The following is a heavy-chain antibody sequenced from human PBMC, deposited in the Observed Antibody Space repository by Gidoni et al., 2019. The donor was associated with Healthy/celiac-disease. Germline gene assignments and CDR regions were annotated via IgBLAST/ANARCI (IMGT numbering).Heavy chain of an antibody. CDR3: AKSYCGGDCSFDY. D-gene: IGHD2-21*02. CDR2: ISGSGGST. Sequence: EVQLLESGGGLVQPGGSLRLSCAASGFPFRSYAMRWVRQAPGKGLEWVSAISGSGGSTYYADSVKGRFTISRDNSKNTLYLQMNSLRAEDTAVYYCAKSYCGGDCSFDYWGQGTLVTVSS. V-gene: IGHV3-23*01. CDR1: GFPFRSYA. J-gene: IGHJ4*02.